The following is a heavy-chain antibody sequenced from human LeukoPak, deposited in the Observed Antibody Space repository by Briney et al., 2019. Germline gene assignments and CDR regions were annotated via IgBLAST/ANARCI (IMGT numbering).Heavy chain of an antibody. Sequence: GGSLRLSCAASGFTFSSYGMHWVRQAPGKGLEWVSSISSSSSYIYYADSVKGRFTISRDNAKNSLYLQMNSLRAEDTAVYYCASGGVTYSSSWPSPFDYWGQGTLVTVSS. CDR1: GFTFSSYG. CDR2: ISSSSSYI. CDR3: ASGGVTYSSSWPSPFDY. V-gene: IGHV3-21*01. J-gene: IGHJ4*02. D-gene: IGHD6-13*01.